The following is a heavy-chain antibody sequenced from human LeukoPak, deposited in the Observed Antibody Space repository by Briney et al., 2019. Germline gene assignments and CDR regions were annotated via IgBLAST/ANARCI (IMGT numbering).Heavy chain of an antibody. D-gene: IGHD2-15*01. J-gene: IGHJ6*03. Sequence: ASVKVSCKASGFTFTSSAMQSVRQARGQRLEWIGWIVVGSGNTNYAQKFQERVTITRDMSTSTAYMELSSLRSEDTAVYYCAADAYCSGGSCYSGFYYYYYMDVWGKGTTVTVSS. CDR2: IVVGSGNT. V-gene: IGHV1-58*02. CDR3: AADAYCSGGSCYSGFYYYYYMDV. CDR1: GFTFTSSA.